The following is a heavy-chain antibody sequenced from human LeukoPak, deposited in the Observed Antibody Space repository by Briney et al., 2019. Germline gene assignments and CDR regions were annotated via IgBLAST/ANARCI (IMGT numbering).Heavy chain of an antibody. V-gene: IGHV3-21*01. D-gene: IGHD1-26*01. J-gene: IGHJ4*02. CDR1: GFTFNSYS. CDR2: ISSSSSHI. Sequence: GGSLRLSCADSGFTFNSYSMNGVRQAPGKGLEWVSSISSSSSHIYYADSVKGRFTISRDNAKNSLYLQMNSLRAEDTAVYYCARDSSERVAPTTRDSEYWGQGTLVTVSS. CDR3: ARDSSERVAPTTRDSEY.